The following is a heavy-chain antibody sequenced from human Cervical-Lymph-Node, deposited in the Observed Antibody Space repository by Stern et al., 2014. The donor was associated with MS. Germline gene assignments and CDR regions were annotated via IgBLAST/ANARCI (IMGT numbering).Heavy chain of an antibody. J-gene: IGHJ6*02. CDR1: GYTLSAIS. V-gene: IGHV1-24*01. CDR2: FDPEHGET. D-gene: IGHD2-21*02. Sequence: QVPLMQPGPAVMKPGASVTVSCKVSGYTLSAISMHWVRQAPATGLAWMGGFDPEHGETRYAQKFQGRVTMAEGRSTDTAYMELSSLRSEDTAVYYCATHRGRVTYYYGMDVWGQGTTVTVSS. CDR3: ATHRGRVTYYYGMDV.